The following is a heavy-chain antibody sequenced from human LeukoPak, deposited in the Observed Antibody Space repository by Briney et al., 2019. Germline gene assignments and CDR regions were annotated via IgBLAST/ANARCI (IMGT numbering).Heavy chain of an antibody. CDR2: ISSSSSTI. V-gene: IGHV3-48*02. CDR3: ARDVKWELLPYYFDY. J-gene: IGHJ4*02. D-gene: IGHD1-26*01. Sequence: GGSLRLSCAASGFTFSSYSMNWVRQAPGKGLEWVSYISSSSSTIYYADSVKGRFTISRDNAKNSLYLQMNSLRDEDTAVYYCARDVKWELLPYYFDYWGQGTLVTVSS. CDR1: GFTFSSYS.